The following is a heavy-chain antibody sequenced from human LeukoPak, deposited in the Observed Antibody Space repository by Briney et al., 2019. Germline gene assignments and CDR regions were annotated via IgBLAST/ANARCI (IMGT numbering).Heavy chain of an antibody. CDR1: GFTFSSYS. Sequence: GGSLRLSCAASGFTFSSYSMNWVRQAPGKGLEWVSSIKSSSSYIYYADSVKGRFTISRDNAKNSLYLQMNSLRAEDTAVYYCAREMTTVTHDAFDIWGQGTMVTVSS. CDR3: AREMTTVTHDAFDI. D-gene: IGHD4-17*01. J-gene: IGHJ3*02. CDR2: IKSSSSYI. V-gene: IGHV3-21*01.